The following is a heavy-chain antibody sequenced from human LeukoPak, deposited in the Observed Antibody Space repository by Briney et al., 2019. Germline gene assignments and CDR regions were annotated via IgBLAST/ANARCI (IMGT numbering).Heavy chain of an antibody. CDR3: ARIVMVRGVRFDP. CDR1: GGSISSYY. V-gene: IGHV4-59*01. J-gene: IGHJ5*02. D-gene: IGHD3-10*01. Sequence: PSETLSLTCTVSGGSISSYYWSWIRRPPGKGLEWIGYIYYSGSTNYNPSLKSRVTISVDTSKNQFSLKLSSVTAADTAVYYCARIVMVRGVRFDPWGQGTLVTVSS. CDR2: IYYSGST.